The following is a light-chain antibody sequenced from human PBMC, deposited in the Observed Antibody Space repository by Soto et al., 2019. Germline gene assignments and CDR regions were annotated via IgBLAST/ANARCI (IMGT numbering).Light chain of an antibody. J-gene: IGLJ1*01. CDR1: SSNIGADYD. CDR3: QSYDSSLSGYV. Sequence: QSVLTQPPSVSGAPGQRLTISCTGSSSNIGADYDVHWYQQLPGTAPKLLIFDNNNRPSGVPDRFSASKSGTSASLAITGLQAEDEADYYCQSYDSSLSGYVFGTGTKVTVL. V-gene: IGLV1-40*01. CDR2: DNN.